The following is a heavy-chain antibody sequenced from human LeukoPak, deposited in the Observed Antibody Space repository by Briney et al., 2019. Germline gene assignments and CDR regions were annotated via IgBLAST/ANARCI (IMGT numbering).Heavy chain of an antibody. CDR1: GYTFTGYY. V-gene: IGHV1-2*02. CDR3: ARLRGARYYYYGMDV. D-gene: IGHD3-10*01. Sequence: ASVKVSCKASGYTFTGYYMHWVRPAPGQGLEWMGWINPNSGGTNYAQKFQGRVTMTRDTSISTAYMELSRLRSDDTAVYYCARLRGARYYYYGMDVWGQGTTVTVSS. J-gene: IGHJ6*02. CDR2: INPNSGGT.